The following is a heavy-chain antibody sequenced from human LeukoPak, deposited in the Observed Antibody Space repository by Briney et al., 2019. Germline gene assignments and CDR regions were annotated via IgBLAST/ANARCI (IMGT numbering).Heavy chain of an antibody. J-gene: IGHJ4*02. V-gene: IGHV4-39*01. CDR3: ARPHGGKPGGY. D-gene: IGHD4-23*01. Sequence: PSETLSLTCTVSGGSISSSSYYWGWIRQPPGEGLEWFGSIYYSGSTYYNPSLKSRVTISVDTSKNQYSLKLSSVTAADTAVYYCARPHGGKPGGYWGQGTLATVSS. CDR2: IYYSGST. CDR1: GGSISSSSYY.